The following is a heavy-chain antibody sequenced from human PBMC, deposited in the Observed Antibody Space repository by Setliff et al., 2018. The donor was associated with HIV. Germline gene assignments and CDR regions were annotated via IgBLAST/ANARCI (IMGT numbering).Heavy chain of an antibody. J-gene: IGHJ5*02. V-gene: IGHV4-39*01. CDR3: AKRTFGSGRLDP. CDR2: VYYSGST. Sequence: PSETLSLTCSVSGGSTSSSSYYWAWVRQPPGKGPEWIGSVYYSGSTHYNPSLKSRVTISVDTSKNQFSLKLSSVTAADTAVYYCAKRTFGSGRLDPWGQGTLVTVS. CDR1: GGSTSSSSYY. D-gene: IGHD3-16*01.